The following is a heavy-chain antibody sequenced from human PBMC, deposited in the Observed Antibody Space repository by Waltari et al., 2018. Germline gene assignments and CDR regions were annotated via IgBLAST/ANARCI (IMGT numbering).Heavy chain of an antibody. CDR3: AKGSSSSWNYFDY. Sequence: QVQLVESGGGVVQPGRSLRLSCAASGFTFSSYGMHWVRQAPGKGLEWVAVIWYDGSNKYYADSVKCRFTISRDNSKNTLYLQMNSLRAEDTAVYYCAKGSSSSWNYFDYWGQGTLVTVSS. D-gene: IGHD6-6*01. V-gene: IGHV3-33*06. CDR1: GFTFSSYG. CDR2: IWYDGSNK. J-gene: IGHJ4*02.